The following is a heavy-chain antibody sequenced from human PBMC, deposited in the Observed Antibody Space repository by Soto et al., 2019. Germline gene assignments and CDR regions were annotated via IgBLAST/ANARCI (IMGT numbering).Heavy chain of an antibody. Sequence: QVQLQESGPGLVKPSGTLSLTCAVSGGSISSSNWWSWVRQPPGKGLEWIGEIYHSGSTNYNPSLKSRVTISVDKSKNQFSLKLSSVTAADTAVYYCARDLYYGSGSYYHDYYYYGMDVWGQGTTVTVSS. CDR2: IYHSGST. D-gene: IGHD3-10*01. V-gene: IGHV4-4*02. CDR1: GGSISSSNW. CDR3: ARDLYYGSGSYYHDYYYYGMDV. J-gene: IGHJ6*02.